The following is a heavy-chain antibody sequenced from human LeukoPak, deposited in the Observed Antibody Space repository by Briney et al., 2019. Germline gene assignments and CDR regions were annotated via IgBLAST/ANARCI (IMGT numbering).Heavy chain of an antibody. V-gene: IGHV3-23*01. CDR3: AKRSRTVTTIDS. CDR1: GFTFLSFA. D-gene: IGHD4-11*01. J-gene: IGHJ4*02. CDR2: VSVSGDIS. Sequence: GGSLRLSCAASGFTFLSFAMSWVRQAPEKGLEWVSAVSVSGDISYYADSVKGRFTISRDNSKNTLYLQMNSLRAEDTALYYCAKRSRTVTTIDSWGRGTLVTVSS.